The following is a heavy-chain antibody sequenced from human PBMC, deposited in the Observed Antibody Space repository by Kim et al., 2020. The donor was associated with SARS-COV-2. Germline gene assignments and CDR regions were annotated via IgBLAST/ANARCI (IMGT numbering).Heavy chain of an antibody. D-gene: IGHD3-3*01. J-gene: IGHJ4*02. Sequence: SETLSLTCTVSSDSFSAYYWSWIRQFPGKGLEWIGYIFYSGNTNFSPSLKSRVTISWDTSRSQFSLDLTSVTEADTAVYYCARLEGRASWHQFDYWGQG. CDR2: IFYSGNT. CDR3: ARLEGRASWHQFDY. CDR1: SDSFSAYY. V-gene: IGHV4-59*01.